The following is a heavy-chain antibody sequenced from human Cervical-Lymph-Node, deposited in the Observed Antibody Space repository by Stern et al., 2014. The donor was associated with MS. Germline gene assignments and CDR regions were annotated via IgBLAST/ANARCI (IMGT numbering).Heavy chain of an antibody. CDR3: ATFSDSRTHFDY. CDR2: ISSSSAI. CDR1: GFTFSSYS. D-gene: IGHD2-15*01. J-gene: IGHJ4*02. Sequence: EMQLVESGGGLVQPGGSLRLSCAASGFTFSSYSMNWVRQAPGKGLEWVSYISSSSAIFYADSVKGRFTISRDNAKNSLYLQMNSLRDEDTAVYYCATFSDSRTHFDYWGQGTLVTVSS. V-gene: IGHV3-48*02.